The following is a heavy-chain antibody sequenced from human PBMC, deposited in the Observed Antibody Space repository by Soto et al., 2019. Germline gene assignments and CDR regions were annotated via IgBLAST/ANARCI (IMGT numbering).Heavy chain of an antibody. V-gene: IGHV3-23*01. Sequence: EVQLLESGGDLVQPGGSLRLSCAGSGFTFSSYAMSWVRQAPGKGLEWVSTISGGSENTHYADSVKGRFTISRDNSKNTLYLQMDSLRVEDTAVYYCAKDVGYPTLFDCWGQGTRVTVSS. J-gene: IGHJ4*02. CDR3: AKDVGYPTLFDC. D-gene: IGHD3-16*02. CDR1: GFTFSSYA. CDR2: ISGGSENT.